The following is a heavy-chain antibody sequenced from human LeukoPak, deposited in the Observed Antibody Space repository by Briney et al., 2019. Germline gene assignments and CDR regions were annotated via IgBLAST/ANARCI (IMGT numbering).Heavy chain of an antibody. D-gene: IGHD3-10*01. CDR3: ARVFYGSRNFDY. J-gene: IGHJ4*02. CDR2: INPNSGGT. Sequence: GASVKVSCKASGYTFTGYYMHWVRQAPGQGLEWMGWINPNSGGTNCAQKFQGRATMTRDTSISTAYMELSRLRSDDTAVYYCARVFYGSRNFDYWGQGTLVTVSS. CDR1: GYTFTGYY. V-gene: IGHV1-2*02.